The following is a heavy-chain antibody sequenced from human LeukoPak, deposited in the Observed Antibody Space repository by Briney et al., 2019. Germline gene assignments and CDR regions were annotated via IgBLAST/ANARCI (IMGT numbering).Heavy chain of an antibody. CDR1: GGSISNRDYY. D-gene: IGHD3-22*01. CDR2: INYHGNT. Sequence: SETLSLTCTVSGGSISNRDYYWDWIRQPPGEGLEWIGSINYHGNTYHNPSLESRVTISVDTSKNQFSMEMSAVTAADTAVYYCAKTRGRGQVEPGTSGYINYWGQGTLVSVSS. V-gene: IGHV4-39*01. J-gene: IGHJ4*02. CDR3: AKTRGRGQVEPGTSGYINY.